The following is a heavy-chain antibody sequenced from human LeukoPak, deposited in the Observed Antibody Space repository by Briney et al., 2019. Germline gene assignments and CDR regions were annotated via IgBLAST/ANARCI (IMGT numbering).Heavy chain of an antibody. CDR1: GFTFSTYT. CDR2: VSSSSSYI. J-gene: IGHJ4*02. CDR3: ARLDSSGYLYYFDY. D-gene: IGHD3-22*01. Sequence: GGSLRLSCAASGFTFSTYTMNWVRQAPGKGLEWVSSVSSSSSYIYYADSVKGGFTISRDNAKNSLYLQMNSLRAEDTAVYYCARLDSSGYLYYFDYWGQGTLVTVSS. V-gene: IGHV3-21*01.